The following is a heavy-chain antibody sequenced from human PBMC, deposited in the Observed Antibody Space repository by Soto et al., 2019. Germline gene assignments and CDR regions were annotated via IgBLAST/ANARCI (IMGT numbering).Heavy chain of an antibody. V-gene: IGHV3-72*01. CDR2: IRNKANSYTT. CDR1: GFTFSDHY. D-gene: IGHD6-13*01. J-gene: IGHJ3*02. CDR3: ARVRSSSWGLDAFYM. Sequence: EVQLVESGGDLVQPGGSLRLSCAASGFTFSDHYMDWVRQAPGKGLEWVGRIRNKANSYTTEYAASVKGRFTISRDDSLNSLYLQMNSLKTEDTAVYYCARVRSSSWGLDAFYMWGQGTMVTVSS.